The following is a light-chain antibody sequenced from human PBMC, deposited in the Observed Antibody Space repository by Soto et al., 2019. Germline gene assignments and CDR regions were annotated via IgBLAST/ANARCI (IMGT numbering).Light chain of an antibody. V-gene: IGLV1-51*01. J-gene: IGLJ1*01. CDR2: DNK. CDR3: GTWDSSLSAGGV. Sequence: QSVLTQPPSVSAAPGQKVTISCSGSSSNIGNNYVSWYQQLPGTAPKLLIYDNKKRPSGIPDRFSGSKSGTSATLGITGLQTGDEADYYCGTWDSSLSAGGVFGTGTKLTVL. CDR1: SSNIGNNY.